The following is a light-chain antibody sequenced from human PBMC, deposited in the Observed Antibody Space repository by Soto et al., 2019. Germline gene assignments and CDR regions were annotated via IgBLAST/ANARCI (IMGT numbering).Light chain of an antibody. CDR1: QSVNSN. V-gene: IGKV3D-15*01. J-gene: IGKJ1*01. CDR2: GAS. Sequence: EIVMTQSPATLSVSPGERATLSCRASQSVNSNLAWYQQKPGQAPRLLIYGASTRATGIPARFSGSGSGTDFTLTITSLEPEDFAVYYCQQRSKWPPTFGQGTNV. CDR3: QQRSKWPPT.